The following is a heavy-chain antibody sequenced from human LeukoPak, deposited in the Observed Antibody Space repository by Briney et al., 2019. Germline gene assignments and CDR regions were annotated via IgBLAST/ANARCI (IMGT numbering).Heavy chain of an antibody. CDR3: ARDVGYSGYDFGSRSDY. D-gene: IGHD5-12*01. CDR2: ISAYNDNT. J-gene: IGHJ4*02. V-gene: IGHV1-18*01. Sequence: ASVKVSCKASGYTFTSCDINWVRQATGQGLEWMGWISAYNDNTNYAQKLQGRVTMTTDISTSTAYMELRSLRSDDTAVYYCARDVGYSGYDFGSRSDYWGQGTLVTVSS. CDR1: GYTFTSCD.